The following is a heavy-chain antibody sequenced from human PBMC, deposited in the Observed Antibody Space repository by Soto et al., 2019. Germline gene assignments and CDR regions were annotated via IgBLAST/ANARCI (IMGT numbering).Heavy chain of an antibody. Sequence: QVQLQESGPGLVKPSETLSLTCTVSGGSISSYYWSWIRQPPGKGLEWIGYIYYSGSTNYNPSLKSRVTISVDTSMNQLSLKLGSVSAADTAVYYCARSSGYYHLYYFDYWGQGTLVTVSS. CDR1: GGSISSYY. D-gene: IGHD3-22*01. V-gene: IGHV4-59*01. J-gene: IGHJ4*02. CDR3: ARSSGYYHLYYFDY. CDR2: IYYSGST.